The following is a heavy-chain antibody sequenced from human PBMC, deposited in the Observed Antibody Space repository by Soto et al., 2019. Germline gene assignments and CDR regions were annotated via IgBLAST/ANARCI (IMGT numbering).Heavy chain of an antibody. Sequence: ESGGGLVKPGGSLRLSCAASGFTFSSYSMNWVRQAPGKGLEWVSSISSSSSYIYYADSVKGRFTISRDNAKNSLYLQMNSLRAEDTAVYYCARGVERATIRFFFDYWGQGTLVTVSS. D-gene: IGHD5-12*01. CDR2: ISSSSSYI. J-gene: IGHJ4*02. V-gene: IGHV3-21*01. CDR1: GFTFSSYS. CDR3: ARGVERATIRFFFDY.